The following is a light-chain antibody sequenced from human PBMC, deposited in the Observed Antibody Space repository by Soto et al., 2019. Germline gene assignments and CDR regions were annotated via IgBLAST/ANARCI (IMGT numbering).Light chain of an antibody. V-gene: IGKV3-11*01. J-gene: IGKJ5*01. CDR3: QQRHVGPST. CDR1: QSVSST. Sequence: EIVTRESTAGRSVCRGGREILAGGASQSVSSTLACYQQKPGQAPRLLIYDAYNRATCIPPRFSGSGSGTDFSLTISSLEPACSPVYYGQQRHVGPSTFGQGTRLEIK. CDR2: DAY.